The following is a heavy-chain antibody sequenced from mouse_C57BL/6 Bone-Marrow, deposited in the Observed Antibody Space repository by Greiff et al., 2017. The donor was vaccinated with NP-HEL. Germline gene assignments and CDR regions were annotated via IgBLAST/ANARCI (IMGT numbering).Heavy chain of an antibody. CDR1: GFTFSSYA. V-gene: IGHV5-4*03. Sequence: EVKLMESGGGLVKPGGSLKLSCAASGFTFSSYAMSWVRQTPEKRLEWVATISDGGSYTYYPENVKGRFTISRDNAKNNLYMQMSHLKSEDTAMYYCARAFWTWFAYWGQGTLVTVSA. CDR2: ISDGGSYT. CDR3: ARAFWTWFAY. J-gene: IGHJ3*01.